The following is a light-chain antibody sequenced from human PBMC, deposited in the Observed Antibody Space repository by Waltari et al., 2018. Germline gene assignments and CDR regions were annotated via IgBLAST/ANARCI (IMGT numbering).Light chain of an antibody. CDR3: AAWDDSLSGRV. J-gene: IGLJ3*02. CDR1: SSNIGSNY. V-gene: IGLV1-47*01. Sequence: QSVLTQPPSASGTPGQRLTIPCSGSSSNIGSNYLYWYQQLPGAAPKLLIYRNNQRPSGVPDRFSGSKSGTSASLAISGLRSEDEADYYCAAWDDSLSGRVFGGGTKLTVL. CDR2: RNN.